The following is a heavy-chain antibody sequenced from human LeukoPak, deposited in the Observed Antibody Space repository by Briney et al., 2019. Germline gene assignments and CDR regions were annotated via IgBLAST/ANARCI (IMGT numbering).Heavy chain of an antibody. V-gene: IGHV3-15*07. CDR3: TSHAAFDP. J-gene: IGHJ5*02. CDR1: GFSFNNAW. CDR2: IKSKNVGGTT. Sequence: GGSLRLSCAASGFSFNNAWMNWVRQAPGKGLEWVGRIKSKNVGGTTDYAAPVKGRFTISRDDSKNTVYLQMNSLKIEDTAVYYCTSHAAFDPWGQGTLVTVSS.